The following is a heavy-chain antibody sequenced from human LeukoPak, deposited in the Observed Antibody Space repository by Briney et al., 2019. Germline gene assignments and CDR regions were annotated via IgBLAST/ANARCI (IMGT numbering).Heavy chain of an antibody. CDR2: INPSGGST. CDR3: ARGFGYGDYVRPWSFDY. J-gene: IGHJ4*02. Sequence: ASVKVSCKASGYTFTSYYMHWVRQAPGQGLEWMGIINPSGGSTSYAQKFQGRVTMTRDTSTSTVYMELSSLRSEDTAVYCCARGFGYGDYVRPWSFDYWGQGTLVTVSS. CDR1: GYTFTSYY. V-gene: IGHV1-46*01. D-gene: IGHD4-17*01.